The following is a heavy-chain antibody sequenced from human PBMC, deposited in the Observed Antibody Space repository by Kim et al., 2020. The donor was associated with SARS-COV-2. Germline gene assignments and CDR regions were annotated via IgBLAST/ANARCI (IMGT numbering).Heavy chain of an antibody. CDR2: IYSSGGT. CDR3: VRESGVSFLGSASYP. J-gene: IGHJ5*02. CDR1: GVSINSGGYY. V-gene: IGHV4-31*03. Sequence: SETLSLTCTVSGVSINSGGYYWSWIRQLPGKGLEWIGYIYSSGGTYYHPSLKSRVQISMDTSKNQFSLKVTSVTVADTAVYYCVRESGVSFLGSASYPWGQGIQVIVSS. D-gene: IGHD3-10*01.